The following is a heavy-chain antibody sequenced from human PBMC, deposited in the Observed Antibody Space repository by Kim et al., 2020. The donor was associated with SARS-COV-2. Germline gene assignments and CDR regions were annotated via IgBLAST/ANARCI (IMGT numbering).Heavy chain of an antibody. Sequence: GGSLRLSCAASGFTFSSYSMNWVRQAPGKGLEWVSSISSSSSYIYYADSVKGRFTISRDNAKNSLYLQMNSLRAEDTAVYYCARALGFFEWLAPFDYWGQGTLVTVSS. D-gene: IGHD3-3*01. J-gene: IGHJ4*02. CDR3: ARALGFFEWLAPFDY. CDR1: GFTFSSYS. CDR2: ISSSSSYI. V-gene: IGHV3-21*01.